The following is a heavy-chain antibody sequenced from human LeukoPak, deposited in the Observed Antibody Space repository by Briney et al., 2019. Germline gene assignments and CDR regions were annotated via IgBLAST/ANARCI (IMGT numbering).Heavy chain of an antibody. CDR1: GYTFTTYD. V-gene: IGHV1-8*01. J-gene: IGHJ3*01. CDR2: MNPNTGNT. Sequence: GASVNVSCRPSGYTFTTYDINWVRQADGQGLEGMGWMNPNTGNTDYAQTFQGRVTMTRDTSISTAYMELSSLTSEDTAVYYCTRRNGFDFWGRGTLVTVSS. CDR3: TRRNGFDF.